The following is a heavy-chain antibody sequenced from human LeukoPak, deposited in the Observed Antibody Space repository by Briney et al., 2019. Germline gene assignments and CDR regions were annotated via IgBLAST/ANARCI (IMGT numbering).Heavy chain of an antibody. CDR3: ATLTTHIVVVPAAIRRGYYYYGVDV. J-gene: IGHJ6*02. V-gene: IGHV1-24*01. D-gene: IGHD2-2*02. CDR2: FDPEDGET. CDR1: GYTLTELS. Sequence: ASVKVSCKVSGYTLTELSMHWVRQAPGKGLEWMGGFDPEDGETIYAQKFQGRVTMTEDTSTDTAYMELSSLRSEDTAVYYCATLTTHIVVVPAAIRRGYYYYGVDVWGQGTTVTVSS.